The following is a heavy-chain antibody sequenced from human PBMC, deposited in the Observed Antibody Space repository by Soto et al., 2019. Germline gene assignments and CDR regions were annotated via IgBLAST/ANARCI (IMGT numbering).Heavy chain of an antibody. Sequence: SVKVSCKASGGTFSSYAISWVRQAPGQGLEWMGGIIPIFGTANYAQKFQGRVTITADESTSTAYMELSSLRSEDTAVYYCARHLDTAMVLFDYWGQGTLVTVSS. CDR3: ARHLDTAMVLFDY. CDR1: GGTFSSYA. J-gene: IGHJ4*02. D-gene: IGHD5-18*01. V-gene: IGHV1-69*13. CDR2: IIPIFGTA.